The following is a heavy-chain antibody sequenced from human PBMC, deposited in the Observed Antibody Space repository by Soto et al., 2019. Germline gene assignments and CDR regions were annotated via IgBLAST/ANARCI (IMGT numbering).Heavy chain of an antibody. D-gene: IGHD1-1*01. Sequence: QVQLVQSGAEVKKPGASVKVSCKASGYTFTSYNINWVRQATGQGLEWMGWMNPNSGNTGDAQKFQGRVTMTMDTSISTAYMELSSLRSENTAVYYCAGPWNKQWGQGTLVSVSS. CDR1: GYTFTSYN. CDR3: AGPWNKQ. CDR2: MNPNSGNT. V-gene: IGHV1-8*01. J-gene: IGHJ4*02.